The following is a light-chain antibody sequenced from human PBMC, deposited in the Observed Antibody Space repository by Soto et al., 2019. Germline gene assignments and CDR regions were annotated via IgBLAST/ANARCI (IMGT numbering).Light chain of an antibody. CDR3: QQYGSSPLIT. Sequence: EIVLTQSPGTLSLSPGERATISCRASQSVSSSYLAWYQQKPGQAPRLLIYGASSRATDIPDRFSGSGSGTAITLTISRLEPEDFAVYYCQQYGSSPLITFGQGTRLEIK. CDR1: QSVSSSY. J-gene: IGKJ5*01. CDR2: GAS. V-gene: IGKV3-20*01.